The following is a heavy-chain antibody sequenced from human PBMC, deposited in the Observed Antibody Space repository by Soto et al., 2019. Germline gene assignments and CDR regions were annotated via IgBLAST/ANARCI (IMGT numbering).Heavy chain of an antibody. CDR1: GYTFTSYG. Sequence: QVQLVQSGAEVKKPGASVKVSCKASGYTFTSYGISWVRQAPGQGLEWMGWISAYNGNTNYAQKLQGRVTMTTDTSTSTGYMELRSLRSDATAVYYCPRESAVAALDPWGQGTLVTVSS. V-gene: IGHV1-18*01. D-gene: IGHD6-19*01. J-gene: IGHJ5*02. CDR3: PRESAVAALDP. CDR2: ISAYNGNT.